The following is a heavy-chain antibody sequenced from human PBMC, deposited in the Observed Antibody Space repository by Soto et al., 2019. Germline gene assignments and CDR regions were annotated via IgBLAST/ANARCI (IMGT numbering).Heavy chain of an antibody. J-gene: IGHJ5*02. V-gene: IGHV4-30-4*01. Sequence: QVQLQESGPGLVKPSQTLSLTCTVSGGSISSGAYYWSWIRQPPGKGLEWIWYVYYSGSTYYKPSLKSRVTISGDTSKNPFSLKLSSVTAADTAVYYCARAKGLLTVTTAWFDPWGQGTLVTVSS. D-gene: IGHD4-17*01. CDR3: ARAKGLLTVTTAWFDP. CDR1: GGSISSGAYY. CDR2: VYYSGST.